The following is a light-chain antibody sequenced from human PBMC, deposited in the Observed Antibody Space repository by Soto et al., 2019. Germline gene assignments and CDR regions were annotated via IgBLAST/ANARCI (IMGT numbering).Light chain of an antibody. CDR2: EVS. CDR3: SSYSSTSTPCV. J-gene: IGLJ3*02. Sequence: QSALTQPASVSGSPGQSITISCTGTSSDVGTYNFVSWYQQHPGKAPKLMSYEVSSRPSGVSNRFSGSKSGNTASLTISGLHAEDEADYDCSSYSSTSTPCVFGVGTKVTVL. V-gene: IGLV2-14*01. CDR1: SSDVGTYNF.